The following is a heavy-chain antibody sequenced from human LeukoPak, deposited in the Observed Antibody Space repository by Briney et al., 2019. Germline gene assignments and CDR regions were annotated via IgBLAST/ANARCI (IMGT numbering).Heavy chain of an antibody. D-gene: IGHD3-10*01. CDR3: VRDPGPGNYYGPGSYDSPFDY. Sequence: GGSLRLSCAASGFAFNRHSMNWVRQAPGKGLEWVSSISFSTNYIYYADSVKGRFTISRDNAKNSLYLQMNSLRAEDTAVYYCVRDPGPGNYYGPGSYDSPFDYWGQGTLVTVSS. V-gene: IGHV3-21*01. CDR2: ISFSTNYI. J-gene: IGHJ4*02. CDR1: GFAFNRHS.